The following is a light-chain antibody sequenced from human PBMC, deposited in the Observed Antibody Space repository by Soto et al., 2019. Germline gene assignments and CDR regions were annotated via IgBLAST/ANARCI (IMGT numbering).Light chain of an antibody. CDR3: QQRSLWPLT. CDR2: DAS. V-gene: IGKV3-11*01. J-gene: IGKJ4*01. Sequence: EVVLTQSPSTLSLSPGERATLSCRATQSVSNHLAWYQHRPGQAPRLLIYDASNRATDIPAQFSGSESGTDFTLTISSLEPEDSAVYYCQQRSLWPLTFGGGTKVDIK. CDR1: QSVSNH.